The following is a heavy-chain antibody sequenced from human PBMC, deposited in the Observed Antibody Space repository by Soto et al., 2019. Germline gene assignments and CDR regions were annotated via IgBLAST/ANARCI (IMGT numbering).Heavy chain of an antibody. CDR1: GLMLSIYV. V-gene: IGHV3-7*03. Sequence: EVQLLQSGGGLVQPGGSLRLSCAASGLMLSIYVMTWVRQAPGTGLVWVASIRQDGREEYFVASVKGRVTHSRDTANNSFYLQMNRLRAEDTAVYKCARLNYGMDVWGQGTTVTVSA. CDR3: ARLNYGMDV. J-gene: IGHJ6*01. CDR2: IRQDGREE.